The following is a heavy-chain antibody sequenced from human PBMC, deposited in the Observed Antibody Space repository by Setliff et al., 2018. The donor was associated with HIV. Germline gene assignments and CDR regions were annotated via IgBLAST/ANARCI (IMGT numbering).Heavy chain of an antibody. CDR2: IYYSGST. V-gene: IGHV4-39*01. CDR3: ARQGGYSGYGFYYYYYYMDV. Sequence: PSETLSLTCTVSGGSISSNSYYWGWIRQPPGKGLKWIGSIYYSGSTYYNPSLKSRVTISADTSKNQFSLKLSSVTAADTAVYYCARQGGYSGYGFYYYYYYMDVWGKGTTVTVSS. D-gene: IGHD5-12*01. CDR1: GGSISSNSYY. J-gene: IGHJ6*03.